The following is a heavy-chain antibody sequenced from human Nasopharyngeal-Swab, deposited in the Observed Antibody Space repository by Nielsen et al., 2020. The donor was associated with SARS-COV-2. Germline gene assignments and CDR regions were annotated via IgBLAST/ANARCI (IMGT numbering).Heavy chain of an antibody. Sequence: GESLKISCAASGFTFSRYWMTWVRQAPGKGLEWVANIKQDGSEKYYVDSVKGRFTISRDNAKNSLFLEMNSLRAEDTAVYYCASAHRAYGDSGYYPLDYWGKGTLVTVFS. D-gene: IGHD3-22*01. CDR3: ASAHRAYGDSGYYPLDY. CDR2: IKQDGSEK. CDR1: GFTFSRYW. J-gene: IGHJ4*02. V-gene: IGHV3-7*01.